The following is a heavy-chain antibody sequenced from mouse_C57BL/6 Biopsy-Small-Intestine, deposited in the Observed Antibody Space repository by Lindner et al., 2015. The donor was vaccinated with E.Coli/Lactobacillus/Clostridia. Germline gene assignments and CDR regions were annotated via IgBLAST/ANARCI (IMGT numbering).Heavy chain of an antibody. D-gene: IGHD2-4*01. J-gene: IGHJ2*01. CDR3: ARGYYDYFDY. V-gene: IGHV1-63*01. CDR1: GYTFTNYW. Sequence: VQLQESGAELVRPGTSVKMSCKASGYTFTNYWIGWAKQRPGHGLEWIGDIYPGGGYTNYNEKFKGMATLTADKSSSTAYMQFSSLTSEDSAIYYCARGYYDYFDYWGQGTTLTVSS. CDR2: IYPGGGYT.